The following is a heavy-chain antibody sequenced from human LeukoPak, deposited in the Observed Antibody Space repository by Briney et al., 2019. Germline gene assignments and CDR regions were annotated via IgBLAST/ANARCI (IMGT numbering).Heavy chain of an antibody. Sequence: GASVKVSCKASGYTFTSYDINWVRQATGQGLEWMGWMNPNSGNTGYAQRFQGRVTMTRNTSISTAYMELSSLRSEDTAVYYCARGLRAAAGQDYWGQGTLVTVSS. J-gene: IGHJ4*02. CDR3: ARGLRAAAGQDY. D-gene: IGHD6-13*01. CDR2: MNPNSGNT. CDR1: GYTFTSYD. V-gene: IGHV1-8*01.